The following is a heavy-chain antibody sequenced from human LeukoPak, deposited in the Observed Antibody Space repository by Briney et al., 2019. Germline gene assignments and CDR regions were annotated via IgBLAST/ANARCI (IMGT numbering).Heavy chain of an antibody. V-gene: IGHV4-39*07. CDR1: GGSISSSSYY. D-gene: IGHD4-11*01. CDR3: ARDIGNYVWKNWFDP. J-gene: IGHJ5*02. Sequence: SETLSLTCTVSGGSISSSSYYWGWIRQPPGKGLEWIGSIYYSGSTYYNPSLKSRVTISVDTSKNQFSLKLSSVTAADTAVYYCARDIGNYVWKNWFDPWGQGTLVTVSS. CDR2: IYYSGST.